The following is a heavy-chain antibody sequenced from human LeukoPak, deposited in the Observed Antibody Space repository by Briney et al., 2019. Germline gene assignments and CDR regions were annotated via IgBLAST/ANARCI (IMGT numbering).Heavy chain of an antibody. V-gene: IGHV3-20*04. D-gene: IGHD6-19*01. Sequence: PGGSLRLSCAASGFRFYDHGMSWVRQAPGKRLEWVSGINWNGGSTGYADSVKGRFTISRDNAKNSLYLQINSLRAEDTALYYCAGGDRNGWYFDYWGQGILVTVSS. CDR1: GFRFYDHG. CDR2: INWNGGST. CDR3: AGGDRNGWYFDY. J-gene: IGHJ4*02.